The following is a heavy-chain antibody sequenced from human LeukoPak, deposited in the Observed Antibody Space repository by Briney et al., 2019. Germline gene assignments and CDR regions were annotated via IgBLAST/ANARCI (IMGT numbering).Heavy chain of an antibody. Sequence: GGSLRLSCAASGFTFSSYGMHWVRQAPGKGLEWVAVISYDGSNKYYADSVKGRFTISRDNSKNTLYLQMNSLRAEDTAVYYCARADYDILTGYYKGPYYYYYGMDVWGQGTTVTVSS. CDR1: GFTFSSYG. CDR2: ISYDGSNK. J-gene: IGHJ6*02. D-gene: IGHD3-9*01. CDR3: ARADYDILTGYYKGPYYYYYGMDV. V-gene: IGHV3-30*03.